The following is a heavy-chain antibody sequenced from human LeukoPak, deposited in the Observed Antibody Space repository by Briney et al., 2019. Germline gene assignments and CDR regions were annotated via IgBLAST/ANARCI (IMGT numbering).Heavy chain of an antibody. CDR1: GFTFSSYA. Sequence: GGSLELSCAASGFTFSSYAMSWVRQAPGKGLEWVSAISGSGGSTYYADSGKGRFTISRDNSKNTLYLQMNSLRAEDTAVYYCAKVYGSGSYYPYYYGMDVWGKGTTVTVSS. J-gene: IGHJ6*04. CDR3: AKVYGSGSYYPYYYGMDV. V-gene: IGHV3-23*01. D-gene: IGHD3-10*01. CDR2: ISGSGGST.